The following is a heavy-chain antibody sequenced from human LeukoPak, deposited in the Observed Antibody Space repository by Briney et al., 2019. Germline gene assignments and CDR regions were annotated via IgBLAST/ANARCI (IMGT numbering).Heavy chain of an antibody. Sequence: GGSLRLSCAASGFTFRNYWMTWVRQAPGKGREWVANINQEGNDKYYVDSVKGRFTISRDNTKNSLFLQMNSLRSEDTAVYYCVVTRTRGDHWGQGTLVTVSS. CDR3: VVTRTRGDH. CDR1: GFTFRNYW. D-gene: IGHD4-23*01. V-gene: IGHV3-7*03. CDR2: INQEGNDK. J-gene: IGHJ4*02.